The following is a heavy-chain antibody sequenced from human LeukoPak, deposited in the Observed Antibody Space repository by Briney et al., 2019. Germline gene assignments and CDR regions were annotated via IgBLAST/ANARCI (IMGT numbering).Heavy chain of an antibody. CDR2: MNPNSGNT. D-gene: IGHD3-10*01. Sequence: ASVKVSCKASRYTFTSYDINWVRQATGQGLEWMGWMNPNSGNTGYAQKFQGRVTITRNTSISTAYMELSSLRSEDTAVYYCAREVPYYGSGSYGLDYWGQGTLVTVSS. CDR3: AREVPYYGSGSYGLDY. CDR1: RYTFTSYD. V-gene: IGHV1-8*03. J-gene: IGHJ4*02.